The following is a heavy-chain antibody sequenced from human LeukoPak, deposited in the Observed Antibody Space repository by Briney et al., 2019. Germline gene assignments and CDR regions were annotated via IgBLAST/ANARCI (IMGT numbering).Heavy chain of an antibody. D-gene: IGHD6-13*01. J-gene: IGHJ5*02. CDR1: GGSFSDYY. Sequence: PSETLSLTCAVYGGSFSDYYWSWIRQPPGKGLEWIGEINHSGSTNYNPSLKSRVTISVDTSKNQFSLKLSSVTAADTAVYYCATARGSSWRGFDPWGQGTLVTVSS. V-gene: IGHV4-34*01. CDR2: INHSGST. CDR3: ATARGSSWRGFDP.